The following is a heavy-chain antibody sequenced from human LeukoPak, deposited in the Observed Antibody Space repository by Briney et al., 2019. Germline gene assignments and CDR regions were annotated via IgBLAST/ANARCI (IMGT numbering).Heavy chain of an antibody. V-gene: IGHV3-23*01. CDR3: AKGYSSGINSFDP. CDR1: GFTSSTYA. Sequence: GGSLRLSCAASGFTSSTYAMSWVRQAPGKGLEWVSSIVNSGGATYYADSVEGRFTISRDNSKNMVYLQVNSLRAEDTAVYYCAKGYSSGINSFDPWGQGTLVIVSS. J-gene: IGHJ5*02. CDR2: IVNSGGAT. D-gene: IGHD3-10*01.